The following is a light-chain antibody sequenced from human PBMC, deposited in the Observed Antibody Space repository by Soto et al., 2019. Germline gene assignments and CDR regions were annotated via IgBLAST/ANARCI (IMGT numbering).Light chain of an antibody. CDR1: KLGTKY. CDR3: QAWDSSTVV. J-gene: IGLJ2*01. CDR2: QDT. Sequence: SYELTQPPSVSVSPGQTASITCSGDKLGTKYTCWYQQKPGQSPILVIYQDTKRPSGIPERFSGSNSGNTATLTIIGTQAMDEADYYCQAWDSSTVVFGGGTKLTVL. V-gene: IGLV3-1*01.